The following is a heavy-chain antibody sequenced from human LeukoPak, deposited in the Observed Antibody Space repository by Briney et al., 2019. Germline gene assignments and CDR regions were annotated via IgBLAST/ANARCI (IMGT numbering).Heavy chain of an antibody. CDR3: ARHTGYSSSWYLDY. V-gene: IGHV4-59*01. D-gene: IGHD6-13*01. J-gene: IGHJ4*02. Sequence: SETLSLTCTVTGGSISSYYWSWIRQPPGKGLEWIGYIYYSGSTNYNPSLKSRVTISVDTSKYQFSLKLSSVTAADTAVYYCARHTGYSSSWYLDYWGQGTLVTVSS. CDR1: GGSISSYY. CDR2: IYYSGST.